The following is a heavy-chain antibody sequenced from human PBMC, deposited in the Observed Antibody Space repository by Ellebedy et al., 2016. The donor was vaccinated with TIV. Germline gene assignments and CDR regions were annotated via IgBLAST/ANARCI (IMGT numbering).Heavy chain of an antibody. CDR1: GYTFTRYW. J-gene: IGHJ2*01. Sequence: GESLKISCKGSGYTFTRYWIAWVRQMPGKGLEWMGIVYPGDSDSRYSPSFQGQVTFSADKFINTAYLQWNSLQASDTAMYYCARRTDYYDSSGYPLRYFDLWGRGTLVTVSS. CDR3: ARRTDYYDSSGYPLRYFDL. V-gene: IGHV5-51*01. CDR2: VYPGDSDS. D-gene: IGHD3-22*01.